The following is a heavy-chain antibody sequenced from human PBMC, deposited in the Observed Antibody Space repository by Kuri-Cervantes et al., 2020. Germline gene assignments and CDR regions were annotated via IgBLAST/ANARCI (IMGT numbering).Heavy chain of an antibody. CDR3: ARHQTSTIFGVVIISPPDY. Sequence: ESLKISCTVSGGSVSSGSYYWSWIRQPPGKGLEWIGEINHSGSTNYNPSLKSRVTISVDTSKNQFSLKLSSVTAADTAVYYCARHQTSTIFGVVIISPPDYWGQGTLVTVSS. J-gene: IGHJ4*02. CDR1: GGSVSSGSYY. CDR2: INHSGST. D-gene: IGHD3-3*01. V-gene: IGHV4-39*01.